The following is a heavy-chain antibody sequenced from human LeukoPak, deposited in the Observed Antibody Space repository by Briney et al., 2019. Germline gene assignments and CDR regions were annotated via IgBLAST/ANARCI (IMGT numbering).Heavy chain of an antibody. D-gene: IGHD3-22*01. Sequence: GGSLRLSCAASGFTFSSYAMSWDRQAPGKGLEWVSAISGSGGSTYYADSVKGRFTISRDNSKNTLSLQMNSLRVEDTAVYYCAKDLSPAMIVVITPGYRGQGTLVTVSS. CDR3: AKDLSPAMIVVITPGY. J-gene: IGHJ4*02. CDR1: GFTFSSYA. V-gene: IGHV3-23*01. CDR2: ISGSGGST.